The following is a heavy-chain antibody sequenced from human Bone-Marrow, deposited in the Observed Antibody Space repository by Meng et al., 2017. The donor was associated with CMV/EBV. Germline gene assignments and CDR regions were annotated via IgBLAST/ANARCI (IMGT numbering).Heavy chain of an antibody. Sequence: GGSLRLSCAASGFTFSSYGMHWVRQAPGKGLEWVAFIRYDGSNKYYADSVKGRFTISRDNAKNSLYLQMNSLRAEDTALYYCAKDTAALAYGAFDIWGQGTMVTVSS. D-gene: IGHD2-2*01. CDR3: AKDTAALAYGAFDI. V-gene: IGHV3-30*02. CDR2: IRYDGSNK. J-gene: IGHJ3*02. CDR1: GFTFSSYG.